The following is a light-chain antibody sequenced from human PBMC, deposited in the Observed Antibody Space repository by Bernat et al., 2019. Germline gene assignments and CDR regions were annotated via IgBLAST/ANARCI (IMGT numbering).Light chain of an antibody. CDR2: EVT. CDR1: SSDVGGHNY. CDR3: SSHGASGV. Sequence: QSALTQPPSASGSPGQSVAISCTGTSSDVGGHNYVSWYQQRPGKAPKLIIYEVTKRPSGVPDRFSGSKSGNTASLTVSGLQAEDEADYYCSSHGASGVFGGGTKRTVL. J-gene: IGLJ2*01. V-gene: IGLV2-8*01.